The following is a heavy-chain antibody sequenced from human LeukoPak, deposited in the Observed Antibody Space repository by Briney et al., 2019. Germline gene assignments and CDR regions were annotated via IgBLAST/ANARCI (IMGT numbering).Heavy chain of an antibody. Sequence: SQTLSLTCTVSGGSISSSSYYWGWIRQPPGKGLEWIGSIYYSGSTYYNPSLKSRVTKSVDTSKNQFSLKLSSVTAADTAVYYCARRALGEVVVVAATSAFDIWGQGTMVTVSS. CDR1: GGSISSSSYY. J-gene: IGHJ3*02. D-gene: IGHD2-15*01. CDR2: IYYSGST. V-gene: IGHV4-39*01. CDR3: ARRALGEVVVVAATSAFDI.